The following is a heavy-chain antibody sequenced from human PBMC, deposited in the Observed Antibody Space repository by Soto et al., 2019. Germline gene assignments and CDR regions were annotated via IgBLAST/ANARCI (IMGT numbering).Heavy chain of an antibody. CDR2: IRHDESVK. Sequence: GSLRLSCAASGFIFSTYAMHWVRQAPGKGLEWVAVIRHDESVKGYADSVRGRFSISRDNAKNSLYLQMNSLRVEDTALYYCARDNLQLYDYWGQGTLVTVSS. D-gene: IGHD1-1*01. CDR3: ARDNLQLYDY. V-gene: IGHV3-33*01. CDR1: GFIFSTYA. J-gene: IGHJ4*02.